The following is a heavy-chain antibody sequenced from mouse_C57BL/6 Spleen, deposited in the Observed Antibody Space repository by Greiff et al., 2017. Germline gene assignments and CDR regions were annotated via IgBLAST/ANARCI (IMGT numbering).Heavy chain of an antibody. CDR1: GYTFTSYW. V-gene: IGHV1-55*01. Sequence: VQLQQPGAELVKPGASVKMSCKASGYTFTSYWITWVKQRPGQGLEWIGDIYPGSGSTNYNEKFKSKATLTVDTSSSTAYMQLSSLTSEDSAVYYCAREDIYDGSPFAYWGQGTLVTVSA. J-gene: IGHJ3*01. CDR3: AREDIYDGSPFAY. CDR2: IYPGSGST. D-gene: IGHD2-3*01.